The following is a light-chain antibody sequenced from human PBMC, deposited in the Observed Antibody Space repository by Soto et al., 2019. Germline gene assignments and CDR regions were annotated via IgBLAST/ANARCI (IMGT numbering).Light chain of an antibody. CDR2: GAS. J-gene: IGKJ5*01. V-gene: IGKV3D-15*01. CDR1: QSVSSH. Sequence: EIVMTHSPATLSVSPGESATLSSSASQSVSSHLAWYQQNPGQAPSLLIYGASTRATGIPARFSGSASGTEFTPTISSLQSEDFAVYYCQQYNNWSTFGQGTRLEIK. CDR3: QQYNNWST.